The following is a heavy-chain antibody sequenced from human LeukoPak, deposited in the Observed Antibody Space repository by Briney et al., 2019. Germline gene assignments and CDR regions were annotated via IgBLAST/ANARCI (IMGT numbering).Heavy chain of an antibody. CDR1: GYTFTSYG. CDR2: ISAYNGNT. CDR3: ARDHYDILTGWSYYYYGMDV. D-gene: IGHD3-9*01. V-gene: IGHV1-18*01. Sequence: ASVKVSCKASGYTFTSYGISWVRQAPGQGLEWMGWISAYNGNTNYAQKLQGRVTMTTDTSTSTAYIELRSLGSDDTAVYYCARDHYDILTGWSYYYYGMDVWGQGTTVTVSS. J-gene: IGHJ6*02.